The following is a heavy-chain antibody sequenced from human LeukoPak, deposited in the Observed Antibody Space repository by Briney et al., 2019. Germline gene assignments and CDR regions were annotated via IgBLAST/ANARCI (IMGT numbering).Heavy chain of an antibody. J-gene: IGHJ5*01. Sequence: GGSLRLSCAASGFTFNSDGMHWVRQAPGKGLVWVSRLSSGGSSLDYADSVKGRFTISRDIAKNTLYLQMSSLRPEDTAVYYCAREADNGDYPMNSWGHGTLVSVSS. CDR2: LSSGGSSL. D-gene: IGHD4-17*01. CDR3: AREADNGDYPMNS. CDR1: GFTFNSDG. V-gene: IGHV3-74*01.